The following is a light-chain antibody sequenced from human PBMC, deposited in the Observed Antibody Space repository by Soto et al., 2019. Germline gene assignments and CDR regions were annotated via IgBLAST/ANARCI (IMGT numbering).Light chain of an antibody. CDR1: QSVSSSY. CDR2: GAA. V-gene: IGKV3-20*01. J-gene: IGKJ1*01. CDR3: QQYGSSWWT. Sequence: EIVLTQSPGTLSLSPGERATLSCRASQSVSSSYLAWYQHKPGQAPRVLIYGAARRATGIPDRFSGSGSGTDLTLTISRLEPEDFAVYYCQQYGSSWWTFGQGTKVEIK.